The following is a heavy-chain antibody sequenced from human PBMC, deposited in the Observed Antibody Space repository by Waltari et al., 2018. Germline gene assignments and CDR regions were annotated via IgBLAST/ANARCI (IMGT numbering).Heavy chain of an antibody. CDR2: IYYSGST. CDR3: APNTSTRSQTVDC. V-gene: IGHV4-39*01. Sequence: PPGKGLEWIGSIYYSGSTCYNRSLKGRVTISVDTSNNQFSLKLTLVTAADTAVYYFAPNTSTRSQTVDCWGQGTLVTGSS. J-gene: IGHJ4*02. D-gene: IGHD2-2*02.